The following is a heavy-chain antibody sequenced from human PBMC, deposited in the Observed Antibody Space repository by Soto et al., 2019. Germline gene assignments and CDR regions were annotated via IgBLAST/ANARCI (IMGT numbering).Heavy chain of an antibody. D-gene: IGHD3-22*01. CDR2: IDPSDSQT. CDR1: GYSFAGYW. CDR3: ARQIYDSDTGPNFQYYFDS. V-gene: IGHV5-10-1*01. J-gene: IGHJ4*02. Sequence: GESLEISCNGSGYSFAGYWITWVRQKPGKGLEWMGRIDPSDSQTYYSPSFRGHVTISATKSITTVFLQWSSLRASDTAMYYCARQIYDSDTGPNFQYYFDSWGQGTPVTVSS.